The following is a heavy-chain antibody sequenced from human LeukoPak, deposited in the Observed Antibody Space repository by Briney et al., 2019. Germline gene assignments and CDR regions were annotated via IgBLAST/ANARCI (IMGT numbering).Heavy chain of an antibody. CDR3: ARGNILTGYDC. V-gene: IGHV3-13*04. Sequence: QPGGSLRLSCAASGFTFSRYDMHWVRQATGKGLEWVSAIGIAGDTYYSGSVKGRFTISRENAKNFLYLQMNSLRAGDTAVYYSARGNILTGYDCWGQGTLVTVSS. CDR1: GFTFSRYD. D-gene: IGHD3-9*01. J-gene: IGHJ4*02. CDR2: IGIAGDT.